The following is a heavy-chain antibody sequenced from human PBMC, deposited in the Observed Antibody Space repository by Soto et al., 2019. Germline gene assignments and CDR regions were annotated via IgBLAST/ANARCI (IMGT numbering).Heavy chain of an antibody. CDR1: GFTFSNFA. V-gene: IGHV3-48*02. CDR3: SRDPSNGNSHVSYWDF. CDR2: LSGSSRAI. J-gene: IGHJ4*02. Sequence: EVRLVASGGGLVQPGGSLRLSCAASGFTFSNFAMNWVRRAPGKGPEWVSYLSGSSRAINYADSVKGRFIVSRDNAKNSLFLQMNSLREEDTAVYYCSRDPSNGNSHVSYWDFWGQGTLVTVSS. D-gene: IGHD5-12*01.